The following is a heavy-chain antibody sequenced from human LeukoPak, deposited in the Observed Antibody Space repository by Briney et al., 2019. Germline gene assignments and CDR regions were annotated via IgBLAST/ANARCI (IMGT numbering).Heavy chain of an antibody. CDR3: ASVRRGSSWYYYYYMDV. CDR1: GGSISSCY. Sequence: SETLSLTCTVSGGSISSCYWSWIRQPPGKGVEWIGYIYYSGSTNYNPSLKSRVTISVDTSKNQFSLKLSSVTAADTAVYYCASVRRGSSWYYYYYMDVWGKGTTVTVSS. D-gene: IGHD6-13*01. V-gene: IGHV4-59*01. CDR2: IYYSGST. J-gene: IGHJ6*03.